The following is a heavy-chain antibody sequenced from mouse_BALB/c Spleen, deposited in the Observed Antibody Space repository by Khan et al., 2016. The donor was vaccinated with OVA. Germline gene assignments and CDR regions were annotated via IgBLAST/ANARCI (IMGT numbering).Heavy chain of an antibody. D-gene: IGHD3-1*01. V-gene: IGHV1-54*01. CDR3: TRGGFGGFAY. Sequence: QVQLQQSGAELVRPGTSVKVSCKASGYAFTNYLIEWVKQRPGQGLEWIGVINPGSGGTNYNEKFKGKATLTADKSSSTAYMQLSSLTSAVSACYFCTRGGFGGFAYWGQGTLVTVSA. J-gene: IGHJ3*01. CDR1: GYAFTNYL. CDR2: INPGSGGT.